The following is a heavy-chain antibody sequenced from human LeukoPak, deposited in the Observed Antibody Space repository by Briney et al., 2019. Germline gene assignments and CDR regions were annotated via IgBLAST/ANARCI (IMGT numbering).Heavy chain of an antibody. Sequence: HAGGSLRLSCAASGFTFSSYWMSWVRQAPGKGLEWVANVKHDGSEKYYVDSVKGRFAISRDNGKNSLYLQMNSLRVEDMAVYYCARAPREWLLGYHFEYWGQGTLVTVSS. CDR3: ARAPREWLLGYHFEY. J-gene: IGHJ4*02. D-gene: IGHD3-3*01. V-gene: IGHV3-7*01. CDR1: GFTFSSYW. CDR2: VKHDGSEK.